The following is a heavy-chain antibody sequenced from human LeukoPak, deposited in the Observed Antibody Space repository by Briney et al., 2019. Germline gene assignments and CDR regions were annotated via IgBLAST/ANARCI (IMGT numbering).Heavy chain of an antibody. V-gene: IGHV3-11*01. CDR3: ARARYCSSTSCFTPFDY. J-gene: IGHJ4*02. CDR2: ISSSGSTI. Sequence: GGSLRLSCAASGFTFSDYYMSWIRQAPGKGLEWVSYISSSGSTIYYADSVKGRFTISRDNAKNSLYLQMNSLRAGDTAVYYCARARYCSSTSCFTPFDYWGQGTLVTVSS. CDR1: GFTFSDYY. D-gene: IGHD2-2*02.